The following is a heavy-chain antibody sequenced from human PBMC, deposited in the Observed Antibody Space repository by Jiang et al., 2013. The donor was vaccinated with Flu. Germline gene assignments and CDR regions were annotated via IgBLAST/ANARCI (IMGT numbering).Heavy chain of an antibody. V-gene: IGHV1-2*02. CDR2: INPNRGGT. D-gene: IGHD3-22*01. CDR3: ARFDSRGYFYDS. Sequence: GAEVKKPGASVKVSCKASGYTFTGYYLHWVRQAPGQGLEWMGWINPNRGGTKYAQMFQGRVTMTRDTSLNTAHMELSRLRSDDTAVYYCARFDSRGYFYDSWGQGTLVTVSS. J-gene: IGHJ4*02. CDR1: GYTFTGYY.